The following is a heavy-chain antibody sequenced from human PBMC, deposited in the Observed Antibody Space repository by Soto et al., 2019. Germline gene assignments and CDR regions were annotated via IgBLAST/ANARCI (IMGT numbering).Heavy chain of an antibody. D-gene: IGHD3-10*01. CDR2: IIPILGIA. CDR1: GGTFSSYT. Sequence: ASVKVSCKASGGTFSSYTISWVRQAPGQGLEWMGRIIPILGIANYAQKFQGRVTITADKSTSTAYMELSSLRSEDTAVYYCARAPGGDAFDIWGQGTMVTVSS. CDR3: ARAPGGDAFDI. V-gene: IGHV1-69*02. J-gene: IGHJ3*02.